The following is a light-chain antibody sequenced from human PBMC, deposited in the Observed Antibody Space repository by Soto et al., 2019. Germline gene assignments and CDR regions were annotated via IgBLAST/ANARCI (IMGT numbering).Light chain of an antibody. CDR2: GAS. CDR3: QQYNNWPSLGYT. CDR1: QSVSSN. V-gene: IGKV3-15*01. Sequence: EIVMTQSPATLSVSPGERATLSCRASQSVSSNLAWYQQKPGQAPRLLIYGASTRATGIPARFSGSGSGTEFTLTISSLQSEDFAFYYCQQYNNWPSLGYTFGQGTKLEIK. J-gene: IGKJ2*01.